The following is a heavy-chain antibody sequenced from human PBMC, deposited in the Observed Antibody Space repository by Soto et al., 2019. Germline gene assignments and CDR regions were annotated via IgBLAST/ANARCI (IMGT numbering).Heavy chain of an antibody. CDR2: IIPSFGNT. Sequence: LVKVSCKASGDTFSSYAISWVRQAPAQGLEWMGGIIPSFGNTNYAQKFQGRVTITRDTSASTAYMELSSLRSEATAVYYCARSPLRSFDYWGPGTLVTVSS. CDR3: ARSPLRSFDY. CDR1: GDTFSSYA. V-gene: IGHV1-69*05. J-gene: IGHJ4*02. D-gene: IGHD4-17*01.